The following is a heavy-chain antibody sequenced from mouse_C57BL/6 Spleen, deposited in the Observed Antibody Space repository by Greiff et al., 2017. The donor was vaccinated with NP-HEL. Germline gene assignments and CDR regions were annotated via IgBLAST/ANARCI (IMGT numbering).Heavy chain of an antibody. CDR2: IYPGDGDT. Sequence: QVQLQQSGPELVKPGASVKISCKASGYAFSSSWMNWVKQRPGKGLEWIGRIYPGDGDTNYNGKFKGKATLTADKSSSTAYMQLSSLTSEDSAVYFCAYGSRFAYWGQGTLVTVS. CDR3: AYGSRFAY. V-gene: IGHV1-82*01. J-gene: IGHJ3*01. CDR1: GYAFSSSW. D-gene: IGHD1-1*01.